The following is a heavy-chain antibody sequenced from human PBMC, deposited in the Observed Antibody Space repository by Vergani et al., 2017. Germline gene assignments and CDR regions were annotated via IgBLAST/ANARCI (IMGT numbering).Heavy chain of an antibody. D-gene: IGHD4-17*01. CDR1: GFTFIMHA. V-gene: IGHV3-23*01. CDR2: LSASDRRM. Sequence: EVQLLESGGDLVQPGGSLRLSCAASGFTFIMHAMSWVRQAPGKGLEWVSTLSASDRRMHYSDSVKGRFTISRDNSKNTLYLQMNSLRAEDTAVYYCARGASGDYVSSFDYWGQGTLVTVSS. CDR3: ARGASGDYVSSFDY. J-gene: IGHJ4*02.